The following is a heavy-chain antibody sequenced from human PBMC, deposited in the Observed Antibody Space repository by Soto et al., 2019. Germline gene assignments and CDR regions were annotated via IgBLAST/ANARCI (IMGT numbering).Heavy chain of an antibody. CDR3: ARKPVGSGYYQFDP. D-gene: IGHD3-22*01. CDR1: GGSISSYY. Sequence: ETLSLTCTVSGGSISSYYWSWIRQPPGKGLEWIGYIYYSGSTNYNPSLKSRVTISVDTSKNQFSLKLSSVTAADTAVYYCARKPVGSGYYQFDPWGQGTLVTVSS. J-gene: IGHJ5*02. CDR2: IYYSGST. V-gene: IGHV4-59*01.